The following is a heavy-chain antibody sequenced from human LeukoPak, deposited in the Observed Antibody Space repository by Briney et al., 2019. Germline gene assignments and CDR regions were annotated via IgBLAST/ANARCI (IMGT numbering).Heavy chain of an antibody. Sequence: PSETLSLTCTVSGGSISSYYWSWLRQPPGKGLEWIGYIYYSGSTNYNPSLKSRVTISVDTSKNQFSLKLSSVTAADTAVCYCARESGYSYGSFDYWGQGTLVTVSS. CDR2: IYYSGST. D-gene: IGHD5-18*01. J-gene: IGHJ4*02. V-gene: IGHV4-59*01. CDR3: ARESGYSYGSFDY. CDR1: GGSISSYY.